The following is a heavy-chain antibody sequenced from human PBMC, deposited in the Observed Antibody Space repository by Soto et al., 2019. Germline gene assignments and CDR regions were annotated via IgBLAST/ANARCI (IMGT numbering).Heavy chain of an antibody. CDR2: VSSDGSAE. Sequence: GGSLRLSCVASGFTLSSYRMHCVRLAPGKGLEWVADVSSDGSAEHYADSVKGRFTISRDNSKNTLYLQMNSLSGEDTAVYFCAKSPYDSSGYYYYFHYWGQGTLVTVSS. D-gene: IGHD3-22*01. V-gene: IGHV3-30*18. J-gene: IGHJ4*02. CDR3: AKSPYDSSGYYYYFHY. CDR1: GFTLSSYR.